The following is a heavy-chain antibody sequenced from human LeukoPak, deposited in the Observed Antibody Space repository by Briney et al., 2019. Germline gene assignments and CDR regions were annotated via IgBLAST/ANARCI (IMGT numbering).Heavy chain of an antibody. V-gene: IGHV4-59*01. J-gene: IGHJ6*03. CDR3: ARDRRTIPGYGYYNVDA. D-gene: IGHD5-12*01. Sequence: PSETLSLTCTVSGGSISSYYWSWIRQPPGKGLERIGYIYYSGTTNYNPSLNSQVTISVAPAKNQFPLTLRSVTAVDTAVYYCARDRRTIPGYGYYNVDAWGKGTTVTVSS. CDR2: IYYSGTT. CDR1: GGSISSYY.